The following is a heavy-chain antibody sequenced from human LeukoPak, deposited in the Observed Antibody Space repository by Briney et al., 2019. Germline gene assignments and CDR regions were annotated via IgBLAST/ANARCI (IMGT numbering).Heavy chain of an antibody. V-gene: IGHV3-23*01. CDR2: ISGSGGST. J-gene: IGHJ6*03. Sequence: PGGSLRLPCAASGFTFSSYAMSWVRQAPGKGLEWVSAISGSGGSTYYADSVKGRFTISRDNSKNTLYLQMNSLRAEDTAVYYCAKGRRIQLWLPDYYYYMDVWGKGTTVTVSS. CDR1: GFTFSSYA. CDR3: AKGRRIQLWLPDYYYYMDV. D-gene: IGHD5-18*01.